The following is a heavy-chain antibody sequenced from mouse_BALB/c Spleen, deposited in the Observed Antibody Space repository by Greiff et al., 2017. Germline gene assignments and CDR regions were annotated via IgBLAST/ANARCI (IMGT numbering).Heavy chain of an antibody. CDR2: ISDGGSYT. V-gene: IGHV5-4*02. J-gene: IGHJ2*01. CDR3: ARDGGAYYFDY. CDR1: GFTFSDYY. Sequence: EVQRVESGGGLVKPGGSLKLSCAASGFTFSDYYMYWVRQTPEKRLEWVATISDGGSYTYYPDSVKGRFTISRDNAKNNLYLQMSSLKSEDTAMYYCARDGGAYYFDYWGQGTTLTVSS.